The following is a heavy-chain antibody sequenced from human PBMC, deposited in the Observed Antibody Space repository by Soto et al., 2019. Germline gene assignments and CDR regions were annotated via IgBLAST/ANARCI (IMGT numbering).Heavy chain of an antibody. CDR1: GGSISSGDYY. Sequence: SETLSLTCTVSGGSISSGDYYWSWIRQPPGKGLEWIGYIFYSGSTYYNTSLKSRVTISEDTSKNKFTLKLSSVTAAVTVVYYCASSSGFYGRYYFDYWGQGTLVTVSS. V-gene: IGHV4-30-4*01. CDR2: IFYSGST. CDR3: ASSSGFYGRYYFDY. J-gene: IGHJ4*02. D-gene: IGHD3-22*01.